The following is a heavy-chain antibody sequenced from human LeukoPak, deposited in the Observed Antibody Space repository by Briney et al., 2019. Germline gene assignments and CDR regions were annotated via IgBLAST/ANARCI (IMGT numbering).Heavy chain of an antibody. CDR1: GFTFSSYN. J-gene: IGHJ4*02. Sequence: PGGSLRLSCAASGFTFSSYNMNWVPQAPGKGLEWVSYISSSTSTIYYADSVKGRFTISRDNAKNSLYLQMHSLRAEDTAVYYCARDNGYCSGGSCAPVPFDYWGQGTLVTVSS. CDR2: ISSSTSTI. CDR3: ARDNGYCSGGSCAPVPFDY. D-gene: IGHD2-15*01. V-gene: IGHV3-48*01.